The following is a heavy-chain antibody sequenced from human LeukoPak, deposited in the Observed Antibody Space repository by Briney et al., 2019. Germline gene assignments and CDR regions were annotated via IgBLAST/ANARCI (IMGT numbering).Heavy chain of an antibody. CDR3: ARRDAHDY. CDR2: ISRSGSTI. Sequence: GGSLRLSCVASGFNFSTYWMNWVRQAPGKGLEWVSYISRSGSTIYYADSVKGRFTISRDNAKNSLYLQMNSLRDEDTTVYYCARRDAHDYWGQGTLVTVSS. D-gene: IGHD2-2*01. J-gene: IGHJ4*02. CDR1: GFNFSTYW. V-gene: IGHV3-48*02.